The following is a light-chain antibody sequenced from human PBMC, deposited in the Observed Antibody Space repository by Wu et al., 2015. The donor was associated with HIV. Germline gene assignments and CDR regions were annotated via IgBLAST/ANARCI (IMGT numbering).Light chain of an antibody. V-gene: IGKV1-9*01. J-gene: IGKJ2*03. CDR3: HQFYIHPRS. Sequence: QLTQSPDSLPASVGDRVTITCRASQDIKNYLAWFQQKPGKAPKLLIYGASTLQGGVPSRFSGSGSGTDFTLTINSLQPEDSATYYCHQFYIHPRSFGQGTKLEIK. CDR2: GAS. CDR1: QDIKNY.